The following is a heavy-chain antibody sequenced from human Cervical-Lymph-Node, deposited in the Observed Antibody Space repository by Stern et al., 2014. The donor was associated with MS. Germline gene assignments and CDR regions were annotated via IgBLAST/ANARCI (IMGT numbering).Heavy chain of an antibody. CDR2: IFPVFGTP. CDR1: GGTFSKFP. Sequence: QVQLVQSGAEVTKPGSSVKASCKASGGTFSKFPSSWVRQAPGQGLEWMRGIFPVFGTPAYAQEFRGRVTITADVSTSTVYMELSSLRSDDTAVYYCALSSETSDRWYSLGYDLWGQGTLVTVSS. V-gene: IGHV1-69*12. CDR3: ALSSETSDRWYSLGYDL. D-gene: IGHD6-13*01. J-gene: IGHJ5*02.